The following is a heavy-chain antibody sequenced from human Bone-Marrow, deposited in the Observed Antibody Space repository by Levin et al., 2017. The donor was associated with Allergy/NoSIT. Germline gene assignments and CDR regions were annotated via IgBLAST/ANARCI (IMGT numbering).Heavy chain of an antibody. Sequence: GESLKISCASSGFTFSGYWMAWVRQAPGKGLEWVANINRDGGDVYYVDSVKGRFTISRDNARNSLHLQMNSLRVEDTAVYYCARKGAWSFEFWRQGTLVTGS. CDR1: GFTFSGYW. D-gene: IGHD2-8*01. CDR2: INRDGGDV. V-gene: IGHV3-7*02. J-gene: IGHJ4*02. CDR3: ARKGAWSFEF.